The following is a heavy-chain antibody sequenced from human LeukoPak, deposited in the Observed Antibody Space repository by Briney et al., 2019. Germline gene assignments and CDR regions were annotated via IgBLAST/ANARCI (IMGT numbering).Heavy chain of an antibody. Sequence: GGSLRLSCAASGFTFSSYAMSWVRQAPGKGLEWVSAISGSGGSTYYADSVKGRFTISRDNSKNTLYLQMNSLRAEDTAVYHCAGTVTSYYYYGMDVWGQGTTVTVSS. CDR3: AGTVTSYYYYGMDV. CDR1: GFTFSSYA. V-gene: IGHV3-23*01. J-gene: IGHJ6*02. D-gene: IGHD4-17*01. CDR2: ISGSGGST.